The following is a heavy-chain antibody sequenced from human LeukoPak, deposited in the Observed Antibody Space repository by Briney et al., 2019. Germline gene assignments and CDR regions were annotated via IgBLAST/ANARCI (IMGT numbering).Heavy chain of an antibody. CDR2: IYYSGST. CDR3: ATSVSYGSGVTNWFDP. J-gene: IGHJ5*02. V-gene: IGHV4-61*01. Sequence: SETLSLTCTVSGGSLSSGSYYWSWIRQPPGKGLEWIVYIYYSGSTNYNPSLKSRVTISVDTSKNQFSLKLSSVTAADTAVYYCATSVSYGSGVTNWFDPWGQGTLVTVSS. D-gene: IGHD3-10*01. CDR1: GGSLSSGSYY.